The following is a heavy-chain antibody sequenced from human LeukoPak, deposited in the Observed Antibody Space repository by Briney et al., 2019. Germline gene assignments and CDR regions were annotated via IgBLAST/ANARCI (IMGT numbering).Heavy chain of an antibody. V-gene: IGHV3-43*01. Sequence: GGSLRLSCAASGFTFDDYTMHWVRQAPGKGLEWVSLISWDGGSTYYADSVKGRFTISRDNSKNSLYLQMNSLRAEDTALYYCAKEGKLPDDAFDIWGQGIMVTVSS. J-gene: IGHJ3*02. CDR1: GFTFDDYT. CDR2: ISWDGGST. CDR3: AKEGKLPDDAFDI. D-gene: IGHD1-14*01.